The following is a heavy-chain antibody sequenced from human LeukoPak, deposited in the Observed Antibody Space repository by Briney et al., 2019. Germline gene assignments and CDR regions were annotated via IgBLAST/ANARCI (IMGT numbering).Heavy chain of an antibody. D-gene: IGHD3-9*01. CDR1: GYTFTTYA. CDR3: ARAPYDFLTGYSLNWFDP. V-gene: IGHV1-3*04. Sequence: GASVKVSCRASGYTFTTYAMHWVRQAPGQRLEWMGWINSDNGNTKYSQKFQGRLTISRDTSAYTAYVELRSLGSADTAVYFCARAPYDFLTGYSLNWFDPWGQGTLVTVSS. J-gene: IGHJ5*02. CDR2: INSDNGNT.